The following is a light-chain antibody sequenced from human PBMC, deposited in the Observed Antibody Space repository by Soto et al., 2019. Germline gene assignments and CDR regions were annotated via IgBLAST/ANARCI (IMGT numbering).Light chain of an antibody. CDR1: QSGSSTY. CDR2: GAS. V-gene: IGKV3-20*01. Sequence: EIVLTQSPDTLSLSPGERATLSCRASQSGSSTYLAWYQQKPGQPPRLLIYGASSRATGIPDRFSGGGSGTDFTITITRLEPEDFAVYYCQQYDSSPRTFGQGTKVEVK. J-gene: IGKJ1*01. CDR3: QQYDSSPRT.